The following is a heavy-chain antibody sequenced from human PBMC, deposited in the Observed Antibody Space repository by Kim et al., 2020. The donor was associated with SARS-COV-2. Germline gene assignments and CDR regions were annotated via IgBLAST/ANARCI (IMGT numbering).Heavy chain of an antibody. CDR1: GFTFSSYW. D-gene: IGHD1-26*01. Sequence: GGSLRLSCAASGFTFSSYWMSWVRQAPGKGLEWVANIKQDGSEKYYVDSVKGRFTISRDNAKNSLYLQMNSLRAEDTAVYYCASSRELLTGVAFDIWGQGTMVTVSS. CDR2: IKQDGSEK. CDR3: ASSRELLTGVAFDI. V-gene: IGHV3-7*01. J-gene: IGHJ3*02.